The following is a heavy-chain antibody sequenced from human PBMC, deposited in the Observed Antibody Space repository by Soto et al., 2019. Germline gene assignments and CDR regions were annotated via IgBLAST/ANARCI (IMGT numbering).Heavy chain of an antibody. Sequence: PSETLSLTCTVSGGAVSSGSYYWGWIRQPPGKGLEWIGYIYYSGSTNYNPSLKSRVTISVDTSKNQFSLKLSSVTAADTAVYYCARLSGSTPYYYYYYGMDVWGQGTTVTVSS. V-gene: IGHV4-61*01. CDR2: IYYSGST. CDR3: ARLSGSTPYYYYYYGMDV. D-gene: IGHD3-10*01. CDR1: GGAVSSGSYY. J-gene: IGHJ6*02.